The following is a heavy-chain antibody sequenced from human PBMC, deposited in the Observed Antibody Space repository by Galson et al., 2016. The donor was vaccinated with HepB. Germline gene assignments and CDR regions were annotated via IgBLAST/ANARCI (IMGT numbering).Heavy chain of an antibody. CDR3: ARVGVIPYYYYGMDV. V-gene: IGHV3-74*01. Sequence: SLRLSCAASGFTFTSYWIHCGRQVPAEGLVWVSRINSDGSSTHYADSVKGRFTISRDNAKNTAYLQMNSLRVEDTAVYYCARVGVIPYYYYGMDVWGQGTMVIVSS. CDR1: GFTFTSYW. D-gene: IGHD3-10*01. J-gene: IGHJ6*01. CDR2: INSDGSST.